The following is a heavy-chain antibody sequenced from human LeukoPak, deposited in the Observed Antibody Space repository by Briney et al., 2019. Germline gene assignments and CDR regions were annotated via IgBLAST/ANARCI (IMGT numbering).Heavy chain of an antibody. CDR1: GFTFSSYR. CDR3: AREVAAGTFCYYYYMDV. Sequence: GGSLRLSCAASGFTFSSYRMHWVRQAPGKGPVWVSRFNSDGSSPSYADSVKGRFTISRDIAKNTLYLQMNSLRADDTAVYYCAREVAAGTFCYYYYMDVWGKGTTVTISS. CDR2: FNSDGSSP. D-gene: IGHD6-13*01. V-gene: IGHV3-74*01. J-gene: IGHJ6*03.